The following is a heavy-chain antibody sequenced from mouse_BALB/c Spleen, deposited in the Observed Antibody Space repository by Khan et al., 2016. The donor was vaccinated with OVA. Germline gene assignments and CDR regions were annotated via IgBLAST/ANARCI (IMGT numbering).Heavy chain of an antibody. D-gene: IGHD2-13*01. CDR3: TGIYRGDFDY. CDR1: GYSFTGYF. CDR2: INPHIGET. Sequence: VQLKQSGPELVKPGASVKISCKASGYSFTGYFMNWVMQSHGKSLEWIGRINPHIGETFYNQKFKGKATLTVDESSSTAHMELRSLASEDSAVYYCTGIYRGDFDYWGQGTTLTVSS. J-gene: IGHJ2*01. V-gene: IGHV1-20*02.